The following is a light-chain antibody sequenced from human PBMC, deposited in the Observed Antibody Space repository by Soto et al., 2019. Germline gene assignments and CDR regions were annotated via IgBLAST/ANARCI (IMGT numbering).Light chain of an antibody. CDR3: QEYGRAPYT. J-gene: IGKJ2*01. CDR2: GAC. V-gene: IGKV3-20*01. CDR1: QSVSSSY. Sequence: EIVLTQSPGTLSLSPGERATLSCMASQSVSSSYLAWYQQKPGQAPRHLIYGACNRAPGIPDRFSGIASGTHFTLTISSLELEDLAIDYCQEYGRAPYTFGQGTKLEIK.